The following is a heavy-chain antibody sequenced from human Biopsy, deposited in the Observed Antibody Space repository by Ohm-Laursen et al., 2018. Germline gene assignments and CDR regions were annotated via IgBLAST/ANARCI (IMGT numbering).Heavy chain of an antibody. CDR2: NIPILGTG. V-gene: IGHV1-69*06. J-gene: IGHJ3*01. D-gene: IGHD1-26*01. Sequence: SSVKVSCKAPGGTFSNYGVNWVRQAPGQGLEWLGGNIPILGTGNYAQKFQDRVRMTADKSTNTAYMELTSLRSEDTAVYYCARSMLGASTGDDAFDVWGQGTLVTVSS. CDR3: ARSMLGASTGDDAFDV. CDR1: GGTFSNYG.